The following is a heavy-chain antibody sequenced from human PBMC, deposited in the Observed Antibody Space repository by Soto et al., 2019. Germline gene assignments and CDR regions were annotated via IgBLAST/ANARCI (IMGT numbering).Heavy chain of an antibody. CDR3: AKVPAVPAADYYYYYGMDV. Sequence: LRLSCAASGFTFSSYGMHWVRQAPGKGLEWVAVISYDGSNKYYADSVKGRFTISRDNSKNTLYPQMNSLRAEDTAVYYCAKVPAVPAADYYYYYGMDVWGQGTTVTVSS. J-gene: IGHJ6*02. CDR2: ISYDGSNK. V-gene: IGHV3-30*18. D-gene: IGHD2-2*01. CDR1: GFTFSSYG.